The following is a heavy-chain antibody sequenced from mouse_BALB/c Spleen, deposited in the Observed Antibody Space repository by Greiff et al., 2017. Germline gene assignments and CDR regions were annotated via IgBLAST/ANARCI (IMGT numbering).Heavy chain of an antibody. J-gene: IGHJ2*01. CDR1: GYTFTDYE. CDR3: TRRSYGSGY. D-gene: IGHD1-1*01. V-gene: IGHV1-15*01. Sequence: VQLQQSGAELVRPGASVTLSCKASGYTFTDYEMHWVKQTPVHGLEWIGAIDPETGGTAYNQKFKGKATLTADKSSSTAYMELRSLTSEDSAVYYCTRRSYGSGYWGQGTTLTVSS. CDR2: IDPETGGT.